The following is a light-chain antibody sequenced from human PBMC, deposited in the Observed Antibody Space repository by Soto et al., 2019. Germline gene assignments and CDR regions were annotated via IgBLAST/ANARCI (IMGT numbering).Light chain of an antibody. CDR1: QSVSRY. J-gene: IGKJ5*01. Sequence: EIFLTQSPDTLSLSPGERATLSCRASQSVSRYLAWYQQKPGQAPRLLIYDASNRATGIPDRFSGSGSGADFTLTISSLEPEDFGVFYCQQRFDWPKITFGQGTRLEIK. V-gene: IGKV3-11*01. CDR2: DAS. CDR3: QQRFDWPKIT.